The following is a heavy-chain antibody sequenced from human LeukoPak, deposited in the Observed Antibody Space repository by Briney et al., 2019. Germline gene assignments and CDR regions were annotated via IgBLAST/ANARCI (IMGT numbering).Heavy chain of an antibody. CDR3: AKGRWGLTINNFDI. V-gene: IGHV3-23*01. J-gene: IGHJ3*02. D-gene: IGHD3-9*01. CDR1: GFSVTTYA. CDR2: ISDRGDST. Sequence: GGSLRLSCAASGFSVTTYAMGWVRQAPGKGLEWVSVISDRGDSTHYADSVKGRFTISRDSSKNTLYLQINSLRGEDTAVYYCAKGRWGLTINNFDIWGQGTWSPSLQ.